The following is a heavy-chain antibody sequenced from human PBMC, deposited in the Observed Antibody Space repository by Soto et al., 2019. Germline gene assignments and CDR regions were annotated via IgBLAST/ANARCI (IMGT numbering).Heavy chain of an antibody. CDR1: GFTITSSA. CDR2: IVVGSGNT. J-gene: IGHJ6*02. V-gene: IGHV1-58*02. CDR3: AAGPYCSGGSCYSVHGMDV. Sequence: EASVKVSCKASGFTITSSAMQWVRQARGQRLEWIGWIVVGSGNTNYAQKFQERVTITRDMSTSTAYMELSSLRSEDTAVYYCAAGPYCSGGSCYSVHGMDVWGQGTTVTVSS. D-gene: IGHD2-15*01.